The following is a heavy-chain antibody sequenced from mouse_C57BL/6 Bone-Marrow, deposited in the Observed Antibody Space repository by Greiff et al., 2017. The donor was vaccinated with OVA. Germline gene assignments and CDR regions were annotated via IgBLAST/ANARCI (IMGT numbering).Heavy chain of an antibody. D-gene: IGHD1-1*01. J-gene: IGHJ3*01. CDR3: ARGLYYYGSSYGFAY. CDR2: LDPSDSYT. CDR1: GYTFTSYW. Sequence: QVHVKQPGAELVKPGASVKLSCKASGYTFTSYWMQWVKQRPGQGLEWIGELDPSDSYTNYNQKFKGKATLTVDTSSSTAYMQLSSLTSEDSAVYYCARGLYYYGSSYGFAYWGQGTLVTVSA. V-gene: IGHV1-50*01.